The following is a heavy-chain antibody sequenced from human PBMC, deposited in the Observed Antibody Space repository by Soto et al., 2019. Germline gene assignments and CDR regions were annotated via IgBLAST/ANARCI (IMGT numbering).Heavy chain of an antibody. CDR2: ISSSSSYI. D-gene: IGHD1-20*01. V-gene: IGHV3-21*01. CDR3: ARVWVITGTLISPSCFDY. Sequence: GGSLRLSCAASGFTFSSYSMNWVRQAPGKGLEWVSSISSSSSYIYYADSVKGRFTISRDNAKNSLYLQMNSLRAEDTAVYYCARVWVITGTLISPSCFDYWGQGTLVTVSS. J-gene: IGHJ4*02. CDR1: GFTFSSYS.